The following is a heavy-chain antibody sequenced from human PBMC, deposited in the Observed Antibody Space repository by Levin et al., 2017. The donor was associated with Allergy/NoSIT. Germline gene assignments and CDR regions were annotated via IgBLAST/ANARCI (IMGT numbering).Heavy chain of an antibody. CDR1: GFTFNNYA. CDR3: AKDAIRGSDQPYYFDY. V-gene: IGHV3-23*01. D-gene: IGHD6-19*01. Sequence: PGGFLRLSCAASGFTFNNYAMSWVRQAPGKGLEWVSAIINSGVGTYYADSVKGRFTISRDNSKNTMYLQMNSLRAEDTAVYFCAKDAIRGSDQPYYFDYWGQGTLVTASS. CDR2: IINSGVGT. J-gene: IGHJ4*02.